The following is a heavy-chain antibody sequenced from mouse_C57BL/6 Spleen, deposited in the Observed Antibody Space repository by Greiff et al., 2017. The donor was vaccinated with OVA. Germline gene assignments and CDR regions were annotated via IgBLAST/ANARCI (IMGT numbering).Heavy chain of an antibody. J-gene: IGHJ1*03. D-gene: IGHD2-4*01. CDR3: ARSDDYDNWYFDV. V-gene: IGHV1-42*01. Sequence: EVKLMESGPELVKPGASVKISCKASGYSFTGYYMNWVKQSPEKSLEWIGEINPSNGGTHYNQKFKDKATLTVDKSSSTAYMQLKSLTSEDSAVYYCARSDDYDNWYFDVWGTGTTVTVSS. CDR2: INPSNGGT. CDR1: GYSFTGYY.